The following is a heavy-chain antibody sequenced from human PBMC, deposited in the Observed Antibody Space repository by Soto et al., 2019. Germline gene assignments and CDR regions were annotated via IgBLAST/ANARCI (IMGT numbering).Heavy chain of an antibody. Sequence: SVKVSCKASGGTFSSYTISWVRQAPGQGLEWMGRIIPILGIANYAQKFQGRVTITADKSTSTAYMELSSLRSEDTAVYYCARPGIAAAVDYFDYWGQGTLVTVSS. D-gene: IGHD6-13*01. CDR1: GGTFSSYT. J-gene: IGHJ4*02. V-gene: IGHV1-69*02. CDR2: IIPILGIA. CDR3: ARPGIAAAVDYFDY.